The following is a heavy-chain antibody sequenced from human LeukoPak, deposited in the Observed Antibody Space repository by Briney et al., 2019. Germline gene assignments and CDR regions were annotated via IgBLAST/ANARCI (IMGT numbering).Heavy chain of an antibody. Sequence: GGSLRLSCAASGFTFGNSAMSWVRQAPGKGLEWVSSISGSGGSTYYADSVRGRFTISRDNPKNTLYLQMNSLRVEDTAIYYCAKGDMTTVTPGDFQHWGQGTLVTVSS. D-gene: IGHD4-17*01. J-gene: IGHJ1*01. CDR3: AKGDMTTVTPGDFQH. V-gene: IGHV3-23*01. CDR1: GFTFGNSA. CDR2: ISGSGGST.